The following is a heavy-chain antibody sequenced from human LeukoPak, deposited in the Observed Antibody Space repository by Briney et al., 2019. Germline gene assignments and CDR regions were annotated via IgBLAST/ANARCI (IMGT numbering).Heavy chain of an antibody. J-gene: IGHJ4*02. CDR1: GFTFSSHW. V-gene: IGHV3-74*01. D-gene: IGHD1-26*01. CDR3: ARASSGSHGDY. CDR2: INTDGSIT. Sequence: GGSLRLSCAASGFTFSSHWMHWVRQTPGKGLVWVSCINTDGSITNYADSVKGRFTISRDNAKNTLYLQMNSLRAEDTAVYYCARASSGSHGDYWGQGTLVTVSS.